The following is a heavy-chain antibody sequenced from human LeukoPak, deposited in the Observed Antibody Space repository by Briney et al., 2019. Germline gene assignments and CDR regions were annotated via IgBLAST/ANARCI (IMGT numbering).Heavy chain of an antibody. CDR3: ASSDSSGYYPRGDY. D-gene: IGHD3-22*01. V-gene: IGHV4-39*01. CDR1: GGSISSSSYY. J-gene: IGHJ4*02. CDR2: IYYSGST. Sequence: PSETLSLTCTVSGGSISSSSYYRGWIRQPPGKGLEWIGSIYYSGSTYYNPSLKSRVTISVDTSKNQFSLKLSSVTAADTAVYYCASSDSSGYYPRGDYWGQGTLVTVSS.